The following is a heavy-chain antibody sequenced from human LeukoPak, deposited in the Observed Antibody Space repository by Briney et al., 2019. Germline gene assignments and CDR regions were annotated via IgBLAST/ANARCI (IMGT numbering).Heavy chain of an antibody. CDR1: GFTFSSYW. CDR3: AALRRYYGSGSYYYRWFDP. Sequence: GSLRLSCAASGFTFSSYWMSWVRQAPGKGLEWIGEINHSGSTNYNPSLKSRVTISVDTSKNQFSLKLSSVTAADTAVYYCAALRRYYGSGSYYYRWFDPWGQGTLVTVSS. CDR2: INHSGST. D-gene: IGHD3-10*01. J-gene: IGHJ5*02. V-gene: IGHV4-34*08.